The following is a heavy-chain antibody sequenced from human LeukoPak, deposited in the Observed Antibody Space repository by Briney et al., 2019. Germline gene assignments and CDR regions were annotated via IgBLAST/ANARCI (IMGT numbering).Heavy chain of an antibody. Sequence: PGGSLRLSCVASGFTFSSYWMSWVRQAPGKGLEWVSAISGSGGSTYYADSVKGRFTISRDNSKNTLYLQMNSLQTADTAVYYCTTRRWAHEMATIPYYFNYWGQGTLVTVSS. J-gene: IGHJ4*02. CDR2: ISGSGGST. CDR1: GFTFSSYW. V-gene: IGHV3-23*01. CDR3: TTRRWAHEMATIPYYFNY. D-gene: IGHD5-24*01.